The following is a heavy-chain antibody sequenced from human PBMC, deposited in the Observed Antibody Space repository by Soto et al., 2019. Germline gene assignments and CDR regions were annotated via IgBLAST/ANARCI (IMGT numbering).Heavy chain of an antibody. CDR3: AKDYGYWGGGRCYSSGWFDP. Sequence: QVQLVESGGGVVQPGRSLRLSCAASGFTFSSYGMHWVRQAPGKGLEWVAVISYDGSNKYYADSVKGRFTISRDNSKNTMYLQMSSLRAEDTAVYYCAKDYGYWGGGRCYSSGWFDPWGQGTLVTVSS. CDR1: GFTFSSYG. CDR2: ISYDGSNK. V-gene: IGHV3-30*18. D-gene: IGHD2-15*01. J-gene: IGHJ5*02.